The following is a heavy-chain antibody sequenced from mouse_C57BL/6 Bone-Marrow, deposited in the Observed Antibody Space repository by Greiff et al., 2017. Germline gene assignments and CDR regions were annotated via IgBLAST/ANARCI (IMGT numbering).Heavy chain of an antibody. CDR3: ARNGLRRL. CDR2: IDPSDSYT. J-gene: IGHJ2*01. V-gene: IGHV1-69*01. CDR1: GYTFTSYW. D-gene: IGHD2-2*01. Sequence: VQLQQSGAELVMPGASVKLSCKASGYTFTSYWMHWVKQRPGQGLEWIGEIDPSDSYTNYNQKFKGKATLTADKSSSTAYMELRSLTSEDSAVYFCARNGLRRLWGQGTTLTVSS.